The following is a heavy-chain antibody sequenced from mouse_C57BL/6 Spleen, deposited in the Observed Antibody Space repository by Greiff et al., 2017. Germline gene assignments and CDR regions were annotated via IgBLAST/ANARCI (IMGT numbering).Heavy chain of an antibody. CDR3: AKLFITTVVAPDD. Sequence: EVQRVESGGGLVKPGGSLKLSCAASGFTFSDYGMHWVRQAPEKGLEWVAYISSGSSTIYYADTVKGRFTISRDTAKHTLFLQLTSLRSEGTAMYYCAKLFITTVVAPDDWGQGTSVTVSS. J-gene: IGHJ4*01. V-gene: IGHV5-17*01. CDR2: ISSGSSTI. D-gene: IGHD1-1*01. CDR1: GFTFSDYG.